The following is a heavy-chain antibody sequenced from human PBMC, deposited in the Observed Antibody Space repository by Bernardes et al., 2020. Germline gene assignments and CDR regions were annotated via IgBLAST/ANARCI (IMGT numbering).Heavy chain of an antibody. J-gene: IGHJ4*02. CDR1: GFTFRGSW. D-gene: IGHD6-19*01. CDR3: ARGSGYYYFDY. CDR2: ISTDGATT. V-gene: IGHV3-74*01. Sequence: GRSLRLSCAASGFTFRGSWMHWVRQTPGKGLVWVFGISTDGATTRYADSVKGRFTISRDNAENTVYLQMNSLRDEDTAVYYCARGSGYYYFDYWGQGTLVTVSS.